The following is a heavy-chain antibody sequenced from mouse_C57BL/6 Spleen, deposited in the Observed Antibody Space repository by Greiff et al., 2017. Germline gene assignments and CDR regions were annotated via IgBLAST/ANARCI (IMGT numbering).Heavy chain of an antibody. CDR2: IYPGDGDT. Sequence: QVQLQQSGAELVKPGASVKISCKASGYAFSSYWMNWVKQRPGKGLEWIGQIYPGDGDTNYNGKFKGKATLTADKSSSTAYMQLRSLTSEDSAVYFCAREGITTVVAGFDYWGQGTTLTVSS. CDR1: GYAFSSYW. V-gene: IGHV1-80*01. D-gene: IGHD1-1*01. CDR3: AREGITTVVAGFDY. J-gene: IGHJ2*01.